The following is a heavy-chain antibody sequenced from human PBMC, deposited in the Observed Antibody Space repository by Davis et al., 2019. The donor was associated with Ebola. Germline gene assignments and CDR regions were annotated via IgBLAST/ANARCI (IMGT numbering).Heavy chain of an antibody. CDR1: GYSFTSYW. CDR2: IDPSDSYP. Sequence: GESLKISCKGSGYSFTSYWISWVRQMPGKGLEWMGRIDPSDSYPNYSPSFQGHVTISSDKSITTAYLQWSSLKASDTAMYYCARRGLDMATTPFDYWGQGTLVTVSS. D-gene: IGHD5-24*01. J-gene: IGHJ4*02. CDR3: ARRGLDMATTPFDY. V-gene: IGHV5-10-1*01.